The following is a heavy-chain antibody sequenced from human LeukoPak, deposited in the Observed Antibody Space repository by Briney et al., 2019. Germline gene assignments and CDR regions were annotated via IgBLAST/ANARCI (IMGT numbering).Heavy chain of an antibody. CDR2: INHSGST. V-gene: IGHV4-34*01. CDR1: GGSFSGYY. J-gene: IGHJ4*02. Sequence: SETLSLTCAVYGGSFSGYYWSWIRQPPGKGLEWIGEINHSGSTNYNPSLKSRVTISVDTSKNQFSLKLSSVTAADTAVYYCARRAAAVALDYWGQGTLVTVSS. D-gene: IGHD6-13*01. CDR3: ARRAAAVALDY.